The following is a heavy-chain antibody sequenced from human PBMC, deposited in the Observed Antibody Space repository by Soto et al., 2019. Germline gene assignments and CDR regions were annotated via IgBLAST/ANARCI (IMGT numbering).Heavy chain of an antibody. Sequence: GASVKVSCKASGYTFTSDGISWVRQAPGQGLEWMGWISVYNGNTNYAQKVQGRVTMTRDTSTSTAYMELRSLRSDDTAVYYCARSQWPRVFDYWGQGTLVTVSS. CDR2: ISVYNGNT. CDR3: ARSQWPRVFDY. D-gene: IGHD6-19*01. CDR1: GYTFTSDG. J-gene: IGHJ4*02. V-gene: IGHV1-18*01.